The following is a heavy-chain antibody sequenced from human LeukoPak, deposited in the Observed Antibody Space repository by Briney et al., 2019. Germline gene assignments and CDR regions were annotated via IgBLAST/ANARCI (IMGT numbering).Heavy chain of an antibody. D-gene: IGHD3-10*01. CDR2: TSYDENKK. V-gene: IGHV3-30-3*01. CDR1: GFAFRSYA. Sequence: PGGSLRLSCAASGFAFRSYAMHWVREAPGKGLEWVAVTSYDENKKYYADSVKGRFTVSRDNSKSTLYLHMNNLRTEDTALYYCARDEWFGELSALSLIDYWGQGTLVTVSS. CDR3: ARDEWFGELSALSLIDY. J-gene: IGHJ4*02.